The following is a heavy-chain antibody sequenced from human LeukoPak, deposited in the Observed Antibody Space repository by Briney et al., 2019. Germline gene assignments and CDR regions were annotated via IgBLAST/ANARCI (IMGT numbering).Heavy chain of an antibody. V-gene: IGHV3-30*18. D-gene: IGHD3-22*01. CDR2: ISYDGSNK. J-gene: IGHJ4*02. CDR1: GFTFSSYG. Sequence: GGSLRLSCAASGFTFSSYGMHWVRQAPGKGLEWVAVISYDGSNKYYADSVKGRFTISRDNSKNTLYLQMNSLRAEDTAVYYCAKDPSEGYYYDSSGYYDYWGQGTPVTVSS. CDR3: AKDPSEGYYYDSSGYYDY.